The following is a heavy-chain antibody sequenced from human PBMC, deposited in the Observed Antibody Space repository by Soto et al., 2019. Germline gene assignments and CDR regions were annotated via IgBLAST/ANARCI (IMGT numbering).Heavy chain of an antibody. D-gene: IGHD2-15*01. J-gene: IGHJ6*03. CDR2: ISGSGGST. Sequence: GGSLRLSCAASGFTFSSYAMSWVRQAPGKGLEWVSAISGSGGSTYYADSVKGRFTISRDNSKNTLYLQMNSLRAEDAAVYYCAKGGGGYCSGGSCVYYYYMDVWGKGTTVTVSS. V-gene: IGHV3-23*01. CDR3: AKGGGGYCSGGSCVYYYYMDV. CDR1: GFTFSSYA.